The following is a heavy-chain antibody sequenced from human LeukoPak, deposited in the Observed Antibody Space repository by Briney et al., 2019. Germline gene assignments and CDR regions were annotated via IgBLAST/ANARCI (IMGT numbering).Heavy chain of an antibody. CDR2: INWNSGGI. V-gene: IGHV3-9*03. D-gene: IGHD5-18*01. CDR1: GFTFDDYA. Sequence: GRSLRLSCAASGFTFDDYAMHWVRQAPGKGLEWVSGINWNSGGIGYADSVKGRFTISRDNAKNSLYLQMNSLRAEDMALYFCAKDIGYSYGYGLDYWGQGTLVTVSS. CDR3: AKDIGYSYGYGLDY. J-gene: IGHJ4*02.